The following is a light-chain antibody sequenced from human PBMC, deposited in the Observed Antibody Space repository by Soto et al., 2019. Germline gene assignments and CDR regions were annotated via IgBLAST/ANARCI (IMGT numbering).Light chain of an antibody. J-gene: IGKJ4*01. Sequence: EIVLTQSPGTLSLSPRERATLSCRASQSVSSSYLAWYQQKPGQAPRLLIYGASSRATGIPDRFSGSGSGTDCTLTISRLEPEDFAVYYCQQYGSSLLTFGGGTKVEIK. CDR3: QQYGSSLLT. V-gene: IGKV3-20*01. CDR1: QSVSSSY. CDR2: GAS.